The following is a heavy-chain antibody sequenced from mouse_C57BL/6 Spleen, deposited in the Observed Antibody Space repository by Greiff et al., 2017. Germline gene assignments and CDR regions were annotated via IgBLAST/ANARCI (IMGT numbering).Heavy chain of an antibody. J-gene: IGHJ3*01. V-gene: IGHV3-6*01. Sequence: ESGPGLVKPSQSLSLTCSVTGYSITSGYYWNWIRQFPGNKLEWMGYISYDGSNNYNPSLKNRISITRDTSKNQFFLKLNSVTTEDTATYYCARDWETAQATEFAYWGQGTLVTVSA. CDR3: ARDWETAQATEFAY. D-gene: IGHD3-2*02. CDR1: GYSITSGYY. CDR2: ISYDGSN.